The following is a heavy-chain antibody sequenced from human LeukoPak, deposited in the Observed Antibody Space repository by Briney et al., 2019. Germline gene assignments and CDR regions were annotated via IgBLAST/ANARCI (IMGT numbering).Heavy chain of an antibody. CDR3: AREYYDSSGYYQKTDY. CDR1: GYTFTGYY. J-gene: IGHJ4*02. Sequence: ASVNVSCKASGYTFTGYYMHWVRQAPGQGLEWMGWINPNSGGTNYAQKFQGRVTMTRDTSISTAYMELSRLRSDDTAVYYCAREYYDSSGYYQKTDYWGQGTLVTVSS. CDR2: INPNSGGT. V-gene: IGHV1-2*02. D-gene: IGHD3-22*01.